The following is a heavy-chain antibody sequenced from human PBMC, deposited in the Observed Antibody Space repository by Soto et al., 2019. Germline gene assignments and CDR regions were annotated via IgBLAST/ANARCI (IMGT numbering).Heavy chain of an antibody. CDR2: INPNSGGT. V-gene: IGHV1-2*04. CDR3: ARCCRDIVVVPAHAGEDYYGMDV. Sequence: ASVKVSCKASGYTFTGYYMHWVRQAPGQGLEWMGWINPNSGGTNYAQKFQGWVTMTRDTSISTAYMELSRLRSDDTAVYYCARCCRDIVVVPAHAGEDYYGMDVWGQGTTVTVSS. J-gene: IGHJ6*02. CDR1: GYTFTGYY. D-gene: IGHD2-2*01.